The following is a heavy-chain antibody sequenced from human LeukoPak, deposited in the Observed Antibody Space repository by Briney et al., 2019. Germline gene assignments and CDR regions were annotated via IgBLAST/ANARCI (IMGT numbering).Heavy chain of an antibody. Sequence: HPGGSLRLSCSASGFSFNNYAMHWVRQAPGKGLEYVSGININGGSTSYADSVKGRFTISRDNSKSTLYLQMHSLRPDDTAVYYCARAVHYYDSLGAAFDLWGQGAMVTVSS. V-gene: IGHV3-64*04. CDR2: ININGGST. CDR1: GFSFNNYA. J-gene: IGHJ3*01. CDR3: ARAVHYYDSLGAAFDL. D-gene: IGHD3-22*01.